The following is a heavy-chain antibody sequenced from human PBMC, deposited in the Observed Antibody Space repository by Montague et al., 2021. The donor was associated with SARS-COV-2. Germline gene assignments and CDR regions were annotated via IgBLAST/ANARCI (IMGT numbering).Heavy chain of an antibody. J-gene: IGHJ3*02. D-gene: IGHD5-18*01. Sequence: SEALSLTCAVYASTYSGSYWPLIPSSTGKGVGTAAEICHIRSTYYNPSPKCRVSISVDTSKNQISLHLCSVTAADRAVYYCARGSYGPDAFGIWGQGTMV. CDR1: ASTYSGSY. V-gene: IGHV4-34*01. CDR3: ARGSYGPDAFGI. CDR2: ICHIRST.